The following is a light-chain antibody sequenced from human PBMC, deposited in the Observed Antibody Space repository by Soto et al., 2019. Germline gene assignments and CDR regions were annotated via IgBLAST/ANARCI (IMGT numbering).Light chain of an antibody. CDR3: QQRHMWPIT. CDR2: EAY. CDR1: QSVSSN. Sequence: EIVMTQSPATLSVSPGERATLSCRASQSVSSNLAWYQQKPGQAPRLLIYEAYNRATGIPPRFSGSGSGTDFTLTISSLEPEDSAVYYCQQRHMWPITFGQGTRLEIK. J-gene: IGKJ5*01. V-gene: IGKV3-11*01.